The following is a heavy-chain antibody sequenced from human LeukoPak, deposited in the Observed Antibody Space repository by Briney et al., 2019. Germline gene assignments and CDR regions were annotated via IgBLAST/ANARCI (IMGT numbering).Heavy chain of an antibody. CDR1: GFTFSSYG. J-gene: IGHJ4*02. CDR2: IWYDGSNK. Sequence: PGRSLRLSCAASGFTFSSYGMHWVRQAPGKGLEWVAVIWYDGSNKYYADSVKGRFTISRDNSKNTLYLQMNSLRAEDTAVYYCAADPGVLPLDYWGQGTLVTVSS. V-gene: IGHV3-33*01. CDR3: AADPGVLPLDY. D-gene: IGHD2-15*01.